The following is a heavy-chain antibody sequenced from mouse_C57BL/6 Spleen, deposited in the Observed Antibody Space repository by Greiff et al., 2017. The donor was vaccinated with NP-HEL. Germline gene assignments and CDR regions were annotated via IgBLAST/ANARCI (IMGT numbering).Heavy chain of an antibody. CDR2: INHDGSST. CDR1: GFTFSDYY. V-gene: IGHV5-16*01. D-gene: IGHD2-4*01. Sequence: EVTLVESEGGLVQPGSSMKLSCTASGFTFSDYYMAWVRQVPEKGLEWVANINHDGSSTYYPDTLKSRSIMSRDNAKNTLYLQMSSLKSEDTATYCCVRGGNYYDYVWFACWGQGTLVTVSA. J-gene: IGHJ3*01. CDR3: VRGGNYYDYVWFAC.